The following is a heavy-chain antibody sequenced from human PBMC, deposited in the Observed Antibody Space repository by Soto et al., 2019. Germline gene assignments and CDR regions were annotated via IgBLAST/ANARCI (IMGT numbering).Heavy chain of an antibody. CDR1: GFTFSNAW. Sequence: GGSLRLSCAASGFTFSNAWMSWVRQAPGKGLEWVGRIKSKTDGGTTDYAAPVKGRFTISRDDSKNTLYLQMNSLKTEDTAVYYCTPEYDYIWGSYRRFDYWGQGTLVTVSS. CDR3: TPEYDYIWGSYRRFDY. D-gene: IGHD3-16*02. CDR2: IKSKTDGGTT. J-gene: IGHJ4*02. V-gene: IGHV3-15*01.